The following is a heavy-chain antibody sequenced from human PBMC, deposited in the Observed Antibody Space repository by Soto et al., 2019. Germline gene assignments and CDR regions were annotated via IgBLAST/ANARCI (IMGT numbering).Heavy chain of an antibody. V-gene: IGHV2-5*02. J-gene: IGHJ4*02. CDR3: APAFGGRALY. CDR1: GFSLSTSRLG. D-gene: IGHD1-26*01. Sequence: QITLKESGPTLVKPTQPLTLTCTFSGFSLSTSRLGVGWIRQPPGKAMESLAVIYWDDAKTYRTSLKRRLTIPKDTSKNQVALTLTTMAPVHTATYYCAPAFGGRALYWGQGTLVSFSS. CDR2: IYWDDAK.